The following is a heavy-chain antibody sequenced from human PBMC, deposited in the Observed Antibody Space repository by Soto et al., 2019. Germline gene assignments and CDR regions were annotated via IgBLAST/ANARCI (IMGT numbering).Heavy chain of an antibody. CDR2: IKQDGSEK. Sequence: QPGGSLRLSCAVSGFTFSSYWMSWVRQAPGKGLEWVANIKQDGSEKYYVDSVKGRFTISRDNAKNSLYLQMNSLRAEDTAVYYCAKDSRLPGFGLLIHAFDMWGHGTMVTVSS. J-gene: IGHJ3*02. CDR3: AKDSRLPGFGLLIHAFDM. CDR1: GFTFSSYW. V-gene: IGHV3-7*03. D-gene: IGHD3-3*01.